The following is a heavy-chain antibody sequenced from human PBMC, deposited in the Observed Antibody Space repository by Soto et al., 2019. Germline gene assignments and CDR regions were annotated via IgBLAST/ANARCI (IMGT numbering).Heavy chain of an antibody. V-gene: IGHV1-2*02. CDR1: GDTFTANY. J-gene: IGHJ4*02. CDR2: SNPNTGGT. Sequence: ASVKVSCKASGDTFTANYIHWVRQAPGQGFEWMGWSNPNTGGTNYARKFQGRVAMTRDTSISTAYMDLSRLGSDDTAVYYCARQLAYCGGDCYTEPLDYWGQGTLVTVSS. CDR3: ARQLAYCGGDCYTEPLDY. D-gene: IGHD2-21*02.